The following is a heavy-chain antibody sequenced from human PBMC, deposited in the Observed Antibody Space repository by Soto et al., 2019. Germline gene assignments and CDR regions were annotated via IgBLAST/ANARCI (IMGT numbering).Heavy chain of an antibody. CDR2: MNPGSGDT. CDR1: GYSFTNND. J-gene: IGHJ5*02. D-gene: IGHD3-16*01. V-gene: IGHV1-8*01. Sequence: ASVKVSCKASGYSFTNNDVSWVRQATGQGLEWMGWMNPGSGDTGYAQKFQGRVTMTRDISIATAYMELSSLRSDDTAIYYCARMATFGSLNWFDPWGQVTLVTVS. CDR3: ARMATFGSLNWFDP.